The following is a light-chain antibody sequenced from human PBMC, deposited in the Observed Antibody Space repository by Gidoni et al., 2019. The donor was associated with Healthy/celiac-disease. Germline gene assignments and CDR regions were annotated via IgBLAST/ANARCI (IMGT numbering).Light chain of an antibody. CDR3: QQYYSTPPT. V-gene: IGKV4-1*01. CDR1: QSVLYSSNNKNY. J-gene: IGKJ4*01. Sequence: DIVMTQSPDSLAVSLGERATINCKSSQSVLYSSNNKNYLAWYQQKPGQPPKLLIYWASTRESGVPDRFSGSGSGTDFTPTISSLQAEDVAVYYCQQYYSTPPTFGGGTKVEIK. CDR2: WAS.